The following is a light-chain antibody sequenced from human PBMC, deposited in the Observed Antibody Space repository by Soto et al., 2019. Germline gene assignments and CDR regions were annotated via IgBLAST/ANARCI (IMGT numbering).Light chain of an antibody. CDR1: QNVYNN. J-gene: IGKJ4*01. CDR2: DAS. Sequence: EIVMTQSPATLSVSPGEGATLSCKASQNVYNNLAWYQQRPGQPPRLLIYDASTRATGISARFSGSGYGTEFTLTISSLQSYDFAVYFCQQCRNWPLTFGGGTKVDIK. V-gene: IGKV3-15*01. CDR3: QQCRNWPLT.